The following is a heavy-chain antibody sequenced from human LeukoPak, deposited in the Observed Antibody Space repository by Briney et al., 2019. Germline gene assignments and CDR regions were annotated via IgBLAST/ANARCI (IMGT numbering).Heavy chain of an antibody. CDR1: GFTFSDYY. J-gene: IGHJ3*02. CDR2: ISSSGSTI. V-gene: IGHV3-11*04. D-gene: IGHD2-8*01. CDR3: ASTNGGGIHTSDAFDI. Sequence: GGSLRLSCAAFGFTFSDYYMSWLRQAPGKGLEWVSYISSSGSTIYYADSVKGRFTISRDNAKNSLYLQMNSLRAEDTAVYYCASTNGGGIHTSDAFDIWGQGTMVTVSS.